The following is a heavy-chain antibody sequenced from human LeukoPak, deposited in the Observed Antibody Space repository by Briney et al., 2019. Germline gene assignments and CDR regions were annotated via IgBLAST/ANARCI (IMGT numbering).Heavy chain of an antibody. D-gene: IGHD3-16*02. CDR3: AKGSSYDYVWGSYRLPFDY. V-gene: IGHV3-23*01. J-gene: IGHJ4*02. Sequence: GGSLRLSCAASGFTFSIYAMSWVRQAPGKGLEWVSAISGSGGSTYYAGSVRGRFTISRDNSKNTLYLQMKSLRGEDTAVYYCAKGSSYDYVWGSYRLPFDYWGQGTLVTVSS. CDR2: ISGSGGST. CDR1: GFTFSIYA.